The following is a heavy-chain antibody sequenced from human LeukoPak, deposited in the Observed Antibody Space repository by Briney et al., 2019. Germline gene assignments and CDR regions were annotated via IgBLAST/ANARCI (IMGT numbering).Heavy chain of an antibody. CDR2: INHSGST. D-gene: IGHD2-15*01. V-gene: IGHV4-34*01. CDR1: GGSFSGYY. J-gene: IGHJ5*02. CDR3: ARGLCSGGSCHTYNWFDP. Sequence: SETLSLTCAVYGGSFSGYYWSWIRQPPGKGLEWIGEINHSGSTNYNPSLKSRVTISVDTSKNQFSLKLSSVTAADTAVYYCARGLCSGGSCHTYNWFDPWGQGTLVTVSS.